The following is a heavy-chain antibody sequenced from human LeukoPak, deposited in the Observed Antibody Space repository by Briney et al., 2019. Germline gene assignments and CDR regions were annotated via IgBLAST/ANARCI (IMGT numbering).Heavy chain of an antibody. Sequence: GGSLRLSCPASGFTFSSYWMSWVRQAPGKGLEWVANIKQDGSKKYYVDSVKGRFTISRDNVKNSLYLQMNSLRAEDTAVYYCAASRDVLLWFGELYWGQGTLVTVTS. CDR2: IKQDGSKK. D-gene: IGHD3-10*01. V-gene: IGHV3-7*01. CDR1: GFTFSSYW. CDR3: AASRDVLLWFGELY. J-gene: IGHJ4*02.